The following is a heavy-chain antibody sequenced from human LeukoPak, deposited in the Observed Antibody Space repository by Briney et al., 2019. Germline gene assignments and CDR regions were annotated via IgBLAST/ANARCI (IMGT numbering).Heavy chain of an antibody. Sequence: GASVKVSCKASGGTFSSYAISWVRQAPGQGLEWLGRIIPILGIANYAQKFQGRAPITADKSTSTAYMELSSLRSEDTAVYYCAREGYCSSTSCYNVVMTPYYFDYWGQGTLVTVSS. J-gene: IGHJ4*02. CDR3: AREGYCSSTSCYNVVMTPYYFDY. V-gene: IGHV1-69*04. D-gene: IGHD2-2*02. CDR2: IIPILGIA. CDR1: GGTFSSYA.